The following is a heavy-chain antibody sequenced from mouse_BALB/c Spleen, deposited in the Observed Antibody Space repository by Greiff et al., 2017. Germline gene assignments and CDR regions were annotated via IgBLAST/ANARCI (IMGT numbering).Heavy chain of an antibody. D-gene: IGHD2-14*01. Sequence: EVHLVESGGGLVKPGGSLKLSCAASGFTFSSYAMSWVRQTPEKRLEWVASISSGGSTYYPDSVKGRFTISRDNARNILYLQMSSLRSEDTAMYYCARTYYRLYYYAMDYWGQGTSVTVSS. J-gene: IGHJ4*01. CDR3: ARTYYRLYYYAMDY. CDR1: GFTFSSYA. CDR2: ISSGGST. V-gene: IGHV5-6-5*01.